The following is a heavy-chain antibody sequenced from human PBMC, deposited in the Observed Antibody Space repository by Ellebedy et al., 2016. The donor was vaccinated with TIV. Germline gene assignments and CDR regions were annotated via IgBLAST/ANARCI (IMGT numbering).Heavy chain of an antibody. D-gene: IGHD3-10*01. CDR1: GGSFSGYY. V-gene: IGHV4-34*01. CDR2: ILHSGRT. CDR3: TRGDYDYYGSATYGFDP. J-gene: IGHJ5*02. Sequence: MLSETLSLTCAVSGGSFSGYYWTWIRQTPGKGLEWIGEILHSGRTNYNPSLRSRVTVSIDKSKNQFSLNLRSVTAADTAIYFCTRGDYDYYGSATYGFDPWGPGTLVTVSS.